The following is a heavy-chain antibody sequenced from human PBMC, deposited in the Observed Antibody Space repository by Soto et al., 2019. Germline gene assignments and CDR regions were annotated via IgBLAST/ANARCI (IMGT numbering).Heavy chain of an antibody. Sequence: PSETLSLTCTVSGGSISSYYWSWIRQPPGKGLEWIGYIYYSGSTNYNPSLKSRVTISVDTSKNQFSLELSSVTAADTAVYYCARGYCSGGSCYNFDYWGQGTLVTVSS. J-gene: IGHJ4*02. CDR1: GGSISSYY. V-gene: IGHV4-59*01. CDR2: IYYSGST. D-gene: IGHD2-15*01. CDR3: ARGYCSGGSCYNFDY.